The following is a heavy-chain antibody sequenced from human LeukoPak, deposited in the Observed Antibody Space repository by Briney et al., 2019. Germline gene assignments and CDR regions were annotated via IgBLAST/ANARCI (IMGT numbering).Heavy chain of an antibody. Sequence: SETLSLTCTVSGGSISSYYWSWLRQPAGKGLEWIGRIYTSGSTNYNPSLKSRVTMSVDTSKNQFSLKLSPVTAADTAVYYCARDRDYGWFDPWGQGTLVTVSS. CDR1: GGSISSYY. J-gene: IGHJ5*02. D-gene: IGHD4-17*01. V-gene: IGHV4-4*07. CDR3: ARDRDYGWFDP. CDR2: IYTSGST.